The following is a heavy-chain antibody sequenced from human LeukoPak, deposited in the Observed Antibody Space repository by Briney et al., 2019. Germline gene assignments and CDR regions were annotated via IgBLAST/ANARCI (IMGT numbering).Heavy chain of an antibody. CDR1: GFTFSSYA. D-gene: IGHD3-9*01. Sequence: PGGSLRLSCSASGFTFSSYAMHWVRQAPGKGLEYVSAISSNGGSTYYADSVKGRFTISRDNSKNTLYPQMSSLRAEDTAVYYCVPHYDILTGSYYCAYWGQGTLVTVSS. V-gene: IGHV3-64D*09. CDR3: VPHYDILTGSYYCAY. J-gene: IGHJ4*02. CDR2: ISSNGGST.